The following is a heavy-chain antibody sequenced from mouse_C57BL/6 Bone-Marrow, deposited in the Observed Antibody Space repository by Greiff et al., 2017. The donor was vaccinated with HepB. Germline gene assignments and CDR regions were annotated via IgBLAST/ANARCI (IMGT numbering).Heavy chain of an antibody. CDR1: GFNIKDDY. CDR3: TSLYYDYDGFAY. CDR2: IDPENGDT. V-gene: IGHV14-4*01. D-gene: IGHD2-4*01. J-gene: IGHJ3*01. Sequence: EVKLQESGAELVRPGASVKLSCTASGFNIKDDYMHWVKQRPEQGLEWIGWIDPENGDTEYASKFQGKATIAADTSSNTAYLQLSSLTSEDTAVYYCTSLYYDYDGFAYWGQGTLVTVSA.